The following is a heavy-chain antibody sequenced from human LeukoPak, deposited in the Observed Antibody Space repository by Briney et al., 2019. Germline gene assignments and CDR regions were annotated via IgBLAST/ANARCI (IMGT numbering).Heavy chain of an antibody. CDR2: IKQDGSEK. CDR3: ARVSGSYYLLVTPLDY. CDR1: GFTFSSYW. Sequence: GGSLRLSCAASGFTFSSYWMSWVRQAPGKGLEWVANIKQDGSEKYYVDSVKGRFTISRDNAKNSLYLQMNSLRAEDTAVYYCARVSGSYYLLVTPLDYWGQGTLVTVSS. V-gene: IGHV3-7*01. J-gene: IGHJ4*02. D-gene: IGHD1-26*01.